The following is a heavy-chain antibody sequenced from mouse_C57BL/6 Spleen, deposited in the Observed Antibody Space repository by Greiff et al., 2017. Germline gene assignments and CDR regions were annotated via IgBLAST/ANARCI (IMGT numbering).Heavy chain of an antibody. V-gene: IGHV5-9*01. CDR3: ARRGNIKGYCAMDY. CDR1: GFTFSSYT. D-gene: IGHD2-1*01. J-gene: IGHJ4*01. Sequence: EVKLVESGGGLVKPGGSLKLSCAASGFTFSSYTMSWVRQTPEKRLEWVATISGGGGNTYYPDSVKGRFTISRDNAKNTLYLHMSSLRSEETDLYYGARRGNIKGYCAMDYWGQGTSVTVSS. CDR2: ISGGGGNT.